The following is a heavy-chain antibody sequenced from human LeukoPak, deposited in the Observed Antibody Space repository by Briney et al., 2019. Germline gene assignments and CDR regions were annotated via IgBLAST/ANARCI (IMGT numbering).Heavy chain of an antibody. CDR3: AREDREQWLVTEPRFHY. CDR2: IYTSGST. CDR1: GGSISSSSYY. D-gene: IGHD6-19*01. J-gene: IGHJ4*02. Sequence: SETLSLTCTVSGGSISSSSYYWGWIRQPPGKGLEWIGRIYTSGSTNYNLSLKSRVTMSVDTSKNQFSLKLSSVTAADTAVYYCAREDREQWLVTEPRFHYWGQGTLVTVSS. V-gene: IGHV4-39*07.